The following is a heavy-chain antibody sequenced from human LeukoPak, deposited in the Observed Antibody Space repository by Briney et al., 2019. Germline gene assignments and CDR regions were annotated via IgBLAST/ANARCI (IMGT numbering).Heavy chain of an antibody. Sequence: SVKVSCKASGGTFSSYAISWVRQAPGQGLEWMGRIIPILGIANYAQKFQGRVTITADKSTSTAYMELSSLRSEDTAVYYCAREIGGILVFDYWGQGTLVTVSS. CDR2: IIPILGIA. V-gene: IGHV1-69*04. J-gene: IGHJ4*02. CDR1: GGTFSSYA. CDR3: AREIGGILVFDY. D-gene: IGHD5-18*01.